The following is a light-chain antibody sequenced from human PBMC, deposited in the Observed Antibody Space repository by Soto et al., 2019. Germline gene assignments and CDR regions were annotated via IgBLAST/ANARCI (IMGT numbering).Light chain of an antibody. CDR2: GAS. Sequence: EIVLTQSPGTLSLSPGERATLSCRASQSVSSSYLAWYQQTPGQAPRLLIYGASSRTTGIPDRFSGSGSGTDFTITISRLAPEDFAVYYCQQYGSSPLFTFGPGTKVDIK. V-gene: IGKV3-20*01. J-gene: IGKJ3*01. CDR1: QSVSSSY. CDR3: QQYGSSPLFT.